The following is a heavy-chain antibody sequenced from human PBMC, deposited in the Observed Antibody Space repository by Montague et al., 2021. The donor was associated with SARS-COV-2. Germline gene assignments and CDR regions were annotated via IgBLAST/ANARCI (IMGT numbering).Heavy chain of an antibody. CDR3: ATLGNNYYDSSGYGDV. J-gene: IGHJ6*02. V-gene: IGHV4-39*01. CDR1: GGSISSSSYY. D-gene: IGHD3-22*01. Sequence: SETLSLTCTVSGGSISSSSYYWGWIRQPPGKGLEWIGSIYYSGSTYYNPSLKSRVTISVDTSKNQFSLKLSSVTAADTAVYYCATLGNNYYDSSGYGDVWGQGTTATVSS. CDR2: IYYSGST.